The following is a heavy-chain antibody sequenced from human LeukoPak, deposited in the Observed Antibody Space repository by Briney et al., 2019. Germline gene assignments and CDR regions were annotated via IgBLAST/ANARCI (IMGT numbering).Heavy chain of an antibody. CDR3: ARGSIGVVGDY. Sequence: GGSLRLSCAASGFTFSLYWMSWVRQAPGKGLEWVANIKQDGSEKYYVDSVKGRLTISRDTSKNTLYLQMNSLRPEDTAVYYCARGSIGVVGDYWGQGTLVTVSS. J-gene: IGHJ4*02. V-gene: IGHV3-7*01. CDR2: IKQDGSEK. CDR1: GFTFSLYW. D-gene: IGHD2-15*01.